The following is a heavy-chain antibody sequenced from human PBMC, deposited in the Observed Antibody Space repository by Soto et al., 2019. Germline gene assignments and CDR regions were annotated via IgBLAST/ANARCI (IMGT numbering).Heavy chain of an antibody. D-gene: IGHD2-2*01. CDR1: GGTFSSYT. CDR2: IIPILGIA. J-gene: IGHJ5*02. Sequence: ASVKVSCKASGGTFSSYTISWVRQAPGQGLEWMGRIIPILGIANYAQKFQGRVTITADKSTSTAYMELSSLRSEDTAVYYCARDRVVGYCSSTSCPHRNNWFDPWGQGTLVTVSS. CDR3: ARDRVVGYCSSTSCPHRNNWFDP. V-gene: IGHV1-69*04.